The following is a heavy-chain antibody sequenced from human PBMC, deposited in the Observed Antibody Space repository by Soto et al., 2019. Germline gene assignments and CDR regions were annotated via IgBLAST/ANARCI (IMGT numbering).Heavy chain of an antibody. D-gene: IGHD6-19*01. CDR1: EYTFSAYY. V-gene: IGHV1-2*02. J-gene: IGHJ6*02. CDR3: GRGRGGVAGFRGPYCAMDV. Sequence: QGQLVQSGAEVTKPGASVKVSCKASEYTFSAYYLEWVRQAPGQGLEWMGWINPESGSTKYGQKFQGRVTMTRDTPISTAYMGLNSLSPDDTATYYGGRGRGGVAGFRGPYCAMDVWGQGTAVTVSS. CDR2: INPESGST.